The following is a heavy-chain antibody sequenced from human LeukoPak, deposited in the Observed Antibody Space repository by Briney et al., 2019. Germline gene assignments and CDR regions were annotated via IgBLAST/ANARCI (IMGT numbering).Heavy chain of an antibody. V-gene: IGHV3-20*01. CDR1: GFTFDDCG. J-gene: IGHJ5*02. CDR3: ARDLGGDPIMITFGGVNLANWFDP. D-gene: IGHD3-16*01. Sequence: PGGSLRLSCAASGFTFDDCGMSWVREAPGKGLEWVSGINWNGGSTGYADSVKGRFTISRDNAKNSLYLQMNSLRAEDTALYHCARDLGGDPIMITFGGVNLANWFDPWGQGTLVTVSS. CDR2: INWNGGST.